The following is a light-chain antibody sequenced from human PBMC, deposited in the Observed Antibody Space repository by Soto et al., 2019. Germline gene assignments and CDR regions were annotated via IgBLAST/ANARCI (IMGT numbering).Light chain of an antibody. CDR3: QQYNSYSPYT. CDR2: DAF. Sequence: DIQMTQSPSTLSASVGDRVTITCRASQNINTWLAWYQQKPGKAPKLLIYDAFSLESGVPSRFSGSGSGTEFTLTISNLQPDDFATYYCQQYNSYSPYTFGQGTKLEIK. V-gene: IGKV1-5*01. J-gene: IGKJ2*01. CDR1: QNINTW.